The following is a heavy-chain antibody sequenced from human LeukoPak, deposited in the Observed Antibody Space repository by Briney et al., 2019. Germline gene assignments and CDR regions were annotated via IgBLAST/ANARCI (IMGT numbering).Heavy chain of an antibody. Sequence: PGRSLRLSCAVSGFTFSSYGIHWVRQAPGKGLEWVTFISHDGTKNYYADSVKGRFTVSRDNSKNTLYLQMDSLRAEDTTVYYCATELRLGFSSSSHFDSWGLGTLVSVSP. J-gene: IGHJ4*02. CDR3: ATELRLGFSSSSHFDS. CDR2: ISHDGTKN. CDR1: GFTFSSYG. V-gene: IGHV3-30*03. D-gene: IGHD6-13*01.